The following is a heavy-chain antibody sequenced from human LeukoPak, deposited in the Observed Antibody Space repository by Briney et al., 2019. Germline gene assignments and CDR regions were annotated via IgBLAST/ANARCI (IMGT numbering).Heavy chain of an antibody. D-gene: IGHD5-12*01. J-gene: IGHJ4*02. CDR1: GYTFTSYA. CDR3: ARDGLRGLRLGILDY. V-gene: IGHV7-4-1*02. Sequence: ASVNVSCKASGYTFTSYAMDWVRQAPGQGLEWMGWINTNTGNPTYAQGFTGRFVFSLATSVSTAYLQIRSLKAEDTAVYYCARDGLRGLRLGILDYWGQGTLVTVSS. CDR2: INTNTGNP.